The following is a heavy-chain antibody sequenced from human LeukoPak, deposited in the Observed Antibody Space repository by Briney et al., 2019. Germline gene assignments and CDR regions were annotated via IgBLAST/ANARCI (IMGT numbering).Heavy chain of an antibody. CDR1: GYTFTGYY. Sequence: ASVKVSCKASGYTFTGYYMHWVRQAPGQGLEWMGWTNPNSGGTNYAQKFQGRVTMTRDTSISTAYMELSRLRSDDTAVYYCARDRAGELWAFDIWGQGTMATVSS. D-gene: IGHD7-27*01. CDR3: ARDRAGELWAFDI. V-gene: IGHV1-2*02. J-gene: IGHJ3*02. CDR2: TNPNSGGT.